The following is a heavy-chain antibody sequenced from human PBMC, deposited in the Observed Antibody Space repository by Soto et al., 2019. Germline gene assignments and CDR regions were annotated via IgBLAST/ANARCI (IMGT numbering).Heavy chain of an antibody. J-gene: IGHJ3*02. Sequence: GSLRLSCAAFGFTVSGKKYVAWVRQPPGKGLEWVSALYDVDGTYYADSVKGRFTTSSDSSRTIVYLQIHSLRPDDTAVYFCASWQLQEHAYDIWGQGTTVTVSS. D-gene: IGHD6-13*01. CDR3: ASWQLQEHAYDI. V-gene: IGHV3-53*01. CDR1: GFTVSGKKY. CDR2: LYDVDGT.